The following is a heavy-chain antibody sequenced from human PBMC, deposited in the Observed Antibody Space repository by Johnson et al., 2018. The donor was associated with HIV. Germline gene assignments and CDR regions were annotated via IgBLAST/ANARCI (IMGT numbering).Heavy chain of an antibody. CDR3: ARDGFIPVLLRGGAFDI. CDR2: IKQDGSEK. D-gene: IGHD3-10*01. V-gene: IGHV3-7*01. CDR1: GFTFSSYW. J-gene: IGHJ3*02. Sequence: VQLVESGGGLVQPGGSLRLSCAASGFTFSSYWMSWVRQAPGKGLEWVANIKQDGSEKYYVDSVKGRFTISRDNAKNSLYLQMNSLRAEDTAVYYCARDGFIPVLLRGGAFDIWGQGTMVTVSS.